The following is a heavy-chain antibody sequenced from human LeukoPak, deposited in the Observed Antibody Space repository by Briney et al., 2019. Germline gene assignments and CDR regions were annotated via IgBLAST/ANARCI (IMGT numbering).Heavy chain of an antibody. J-gene: IGHJ5*02. CDR1: GGSFSGYY. D-gene: IGHD3-9*01. Sequence: YPSETLSLTCAVYGGSFSGYYWSWIRQPPGKGLEWIGYIYYSGSTNYNPSLKSRVTISVDASKNQFSLKLSSVTAADTAVYYCAREGYFNWFDPWGQGTLVTVSS. CDR2: IYYSGST. CDR3: AREGYFNWFDP. V-gene: IGHV4-59*01.